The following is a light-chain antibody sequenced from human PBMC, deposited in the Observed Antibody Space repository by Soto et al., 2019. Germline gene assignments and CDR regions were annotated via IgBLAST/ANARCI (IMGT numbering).Light chain of an antibody. J-gene: IGKJ2*01. V-gene: IGKV2-30*02. Sequence: DVVMTQSPLSLPVTLGQPASISCTSSQGLVHSDGNTYLSWFQQRPGQAPRRLISKISNRGSGVPDRFSGSGSGPDFTLKIIRVEAEDVGVYYCMQGTHWSFTFGQGTKLEIK. CDR1: QGLVHSDGNTY. CDR2: KIS. CDR3: MQGTHWSFT.